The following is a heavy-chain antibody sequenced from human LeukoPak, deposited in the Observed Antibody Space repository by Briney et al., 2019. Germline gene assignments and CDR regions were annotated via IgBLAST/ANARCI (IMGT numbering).Heavy chain of an antibody. CDR2: IIPILGVA. CDR1: GGTFSSYA. Sequence: ASVKVSCKASGGTFSSYAISWVRQAPGQGLEWVERIIPILGVANYAQKFQGRVTITADKSTSTAYMQLSSLRHEHTAVYYCARRTPSGYFVNWGQGPLVTVSS. CDR3: ARRTPSGYFVN. D-gene: IGHD3-22*01. J-gene: IGHJ4*02. V-gene: IGHV1-69*04.